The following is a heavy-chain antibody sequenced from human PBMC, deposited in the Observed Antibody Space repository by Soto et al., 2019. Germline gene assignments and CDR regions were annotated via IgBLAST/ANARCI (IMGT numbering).Heavy chain of an antibody. CDR2: ISGTSNTI. CDR1: GFTFSNYS. Sequence: EVQLVESGGGLVQPGGSLRLSCAASGFTFSNYSMNWVRQAAGKGLEWVSYISGTSNTIWYADSVKGRITISRDNAKNSVYLQVNSLRADDTAVYYCARGALSNWYFDVWGRGALLTVSS. V-gene: IGHV3-48*01. CDR3: ARGALSNWYFDV. J-gene: IGHJ2*01.